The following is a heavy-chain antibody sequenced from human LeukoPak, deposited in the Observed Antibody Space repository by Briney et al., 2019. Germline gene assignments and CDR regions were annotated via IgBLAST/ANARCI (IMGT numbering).Heavy chain of an antibody. Sequence: GGSLRLSCAASGFTFSWYSMHWVRQAPGKGLEWVSSVTSSSSYVYYGDSVKGRFTISRDHATNSLSLQMHSLTAGDTAVYYCARSRRDSVRYIDDYWGQGTLVTVSS. CDR1: GFTFSWYS. CDR3: ARSRRDSVRYIDDY. CDR2: VTSSSSYV. V-gene: IGHV3-21*01. D-gene: IGHD1-1*01. J-gene: IGHJ4*02.